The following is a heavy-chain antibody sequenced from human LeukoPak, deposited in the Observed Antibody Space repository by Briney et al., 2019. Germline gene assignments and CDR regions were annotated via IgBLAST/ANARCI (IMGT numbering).Heavy chain of an antibody. V-gene: IGHV3-30-3*01. CDR2: IPYDGSNK. CDR3: ARDLRFLEWLFDY. D-gene: IGHD3-3*01. Sequence: PGGSLRLSCAASGFTFSSYAMPWVGQAPGKGLEGGAVIPYDGSNKYYADSVKGRFTISRDNSKNTLYLQMNSLRAEDTAVYYCARDLRFLEWLFDYWGQGTLVTVSS. CDR1: GFTFSSYA. J-gene: IGHJ4*02.